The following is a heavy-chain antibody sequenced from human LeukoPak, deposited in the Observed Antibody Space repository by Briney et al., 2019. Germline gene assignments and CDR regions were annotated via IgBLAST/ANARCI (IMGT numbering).Heavy chain of an antibody. D-gene: IGHD6-6*01. Sequence: GAAVKGSCKASGDTFTSFGISWVLQASGQGLVLIAWISAYNGNTNYAQKLQGRVTMTTDTSTSTAYMELRSLRSDDTAVYYCARGSGSSNYYYYYYMDVWGKGTTVTVSS. V-gene: IGHV1-18*01. CDR1: GDTFTSFG. CDR2: ISAYNGNT. J-gene: IGHJ6*03. CDR3: ARGSGSSNYYYYYYMDV.